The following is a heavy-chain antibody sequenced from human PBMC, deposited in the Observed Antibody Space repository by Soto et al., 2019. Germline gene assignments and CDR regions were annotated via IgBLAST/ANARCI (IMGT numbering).Heavy chain of an antibody. CDR1: GYTFTSYG. D-gene: IGHD3-10*01. J-gene: IGHJ6*02. CDR3: ARDLKPDRFLDYYYYYGMDV. Sequence: ASVKGSCKASGYTFTSYGISWGRQAPGQGLEWMGWISAYNGNTNYAQKLQGRVTMTTDTSTSTAYMELRSLRSDDTAVYYCARDLKPDRFLDYYYYYGMDVWGQGTTVTVSS. CDR2: ISAYNGNT. V-gene: IGHV1-18*01.